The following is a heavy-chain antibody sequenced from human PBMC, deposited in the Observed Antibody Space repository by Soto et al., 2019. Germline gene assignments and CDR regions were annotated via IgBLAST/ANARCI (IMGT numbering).Heavy chain of an antibody. D-gene: IGHD1-26*01. J-gene: IGHJ4*02. CDR1: GFTFDKVW. CDR2: IKSKTDGGTT. CDR3: TTGRDDLLY. V-gene: IGHV3-15*07. Sequence: EVQLVESGGGLVKPGGSLRLSCAVSGFTFDKVWMNWVRQAPGKGLEWVGRIKSKTDGGTTDYAAPVKGRFTISRAASKNMLYLQMNSLKTQDTGMYFCTTGRDDLLYWGQGTRVTVSS.